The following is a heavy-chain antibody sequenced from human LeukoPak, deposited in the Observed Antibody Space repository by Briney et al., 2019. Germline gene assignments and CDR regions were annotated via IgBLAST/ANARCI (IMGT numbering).Heavy chain of an antibody. D-gene: IGHD5-18*01. Sequence: GRSLRLSCAASGFTFSSYAMHWVRQAPGKGLEWVAVISYDGSNKYYADSVKGRFTISRDNSKNTLYLQMSSLRAEDTAVYYCARAVDTAMVTKGFDYWGQRTLVTVSS. CDR1: GFTFSSYA. V-gene: IGHV3-30*04. CDR2: ISYDGSNK. CDR3: ARAVDTAMVTKGFDY. J-gene: IGHJ4*02.